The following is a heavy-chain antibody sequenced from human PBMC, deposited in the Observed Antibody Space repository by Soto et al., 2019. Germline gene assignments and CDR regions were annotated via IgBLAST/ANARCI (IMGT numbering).Heavy chain of an antibody. Sequence: PWGSLRLSCAASGFTFSSYGMHWVRQAPGKGLEWVAVISYDGSNKYYADSVKGRFTISRDNSKNTLYLQMNSLRAEDTAVYYCAKDRTGIAAAGTLDYWGQGTLVTVSS. J-gene: IGHJ4*02. V-gene: IGHV3-30*18. CDR2: ISYDGSNK. CDR1: GFTFSSYG. D-gene: IGHD6-13*01. CDR3: AKDRTGIAAAGTLDY.